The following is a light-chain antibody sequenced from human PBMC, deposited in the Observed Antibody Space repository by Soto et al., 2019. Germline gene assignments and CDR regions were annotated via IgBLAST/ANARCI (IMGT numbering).Light chain of an antibody. J-gene: IGKJ3*01. CDR3: QQYLTNPLT. Sequence: DTVMTQSPGSLTVSLGERATINCKSSQSVLSSSNNQNYLAWYQQKPGQTPKLLIYWASTRNSGVPDRFSGSESGTDFTLTINSLQAEAVALYFCQQYLTNPLTFGPGTKVAIK. CDR1: QSVLSSSNNQNY. CDR2: WAS. V-gene: IGKV4-1*01.